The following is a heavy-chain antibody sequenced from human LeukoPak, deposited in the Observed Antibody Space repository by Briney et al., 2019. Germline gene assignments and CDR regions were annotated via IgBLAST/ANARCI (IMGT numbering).Heavy chain of an antibody. CDR1: GFTFSIYA. Sequence: GGSLRLSCAASGFTFSIYAMSWVRQAPGKGLERVSAISASGGTTYYADSVKGRFTISRDNSKNTLYLQTSSLRAEDTAVYYCAKEPREYCSSTSCPNWIDAWGQGTLVTVSS. V-gene: IGHV3-23*01. D-gene: IGHD2-2*01. CDR2: ISASGGTT. CDR3: AKEPREYCSSTSCPNWIDA. J-gene: IGHJ5*02.